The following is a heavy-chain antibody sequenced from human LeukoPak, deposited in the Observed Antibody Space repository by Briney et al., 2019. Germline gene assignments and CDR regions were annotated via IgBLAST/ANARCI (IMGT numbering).Heavy chain of an antibody. CDR2: INPNSGGT. CDR1: VYTFTGYY. V-gene: IGHV1-2*02. J-gene: IGHJ4*02. CDR3: ARVVVRGVIKGLWDY. D-gene: IGHD3-10*01. Sequence: GASVKVSCKASVYTFTGYYMHWVRQAPGQGLEWMGWINPNSGGTNYAQKVQGRVTMTRDTSISTAYMDLSRLRSDDTAVYYCARVVVRGVIKGLWDYWGQGTLVTVSS.